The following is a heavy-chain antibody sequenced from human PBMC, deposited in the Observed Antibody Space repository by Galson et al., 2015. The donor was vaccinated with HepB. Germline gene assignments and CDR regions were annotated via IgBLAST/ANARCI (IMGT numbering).Heavy chain of an antibody. CDR3: ARDVLSAETYYYDSSGYSENAFDI. V-gene: IGHV3-7*03. D-gene: IGHD3-22*01. J-gene: IGHJ3*02. CDR1: GFTFSSYW. CDR2: IKQDGSEK. Sequence: LRLSCAASGFTFSSYWMSWVRQAPGKGLEWVANIKQDGSEKYYVDSVKGRFTISRDNAKNSLYLQMNSLRAEDTAVYYCARDVLSAETYYYDSSGYSENAFDIRGQGTMVTVSS.